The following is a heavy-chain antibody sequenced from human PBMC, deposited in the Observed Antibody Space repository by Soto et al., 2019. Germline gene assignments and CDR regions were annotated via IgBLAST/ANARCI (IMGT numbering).Heavy chain of an antibody. V-gene: IGHV4-30-4*01. CDR2: IYYSGST. J-gene: IGHJ5*02. Sequence: PAETLCLTGTVSGGSISSGDYYWSWIRQPPGKGLEWIGYIYYSGSTYYNPYLKSRVTISVDTSKNQFSLKLSSVTAADTAVYYCDSGDCSSTSCYLSPWGQGILVTVSS. CDR1: GGSISSGDYY. CDR3: DSGDCSSTSCYLSP. D-gene: IGHD2-2*03.